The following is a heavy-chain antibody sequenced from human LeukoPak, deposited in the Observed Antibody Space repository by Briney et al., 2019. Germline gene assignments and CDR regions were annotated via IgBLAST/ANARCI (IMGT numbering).Heavy chain of an antibody. CDR1: GFTFSSYA. D-gene: IGHD1-26*01. J-gene: IGHJ4*02. Sequence: GGSLRLSCAASGFTFSSYAMHWVRQAPGKGLEYVSAISSNGGSTYYANSVKGRFTISRDNSKNTLYLQMGSLRAEDMAVYYCASVASGSYFHWGQGTLVTVSS. V-gene: IGHV3-64*01. CDR2: ISSNGGST. CDR3: ASVASGSYFH.